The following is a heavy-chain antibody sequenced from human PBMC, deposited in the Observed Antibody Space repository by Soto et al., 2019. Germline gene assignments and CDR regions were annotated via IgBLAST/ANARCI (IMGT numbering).Heavy chain of an antibody. CDR2: INPSGGST. CDR1: GYTFTSYW. J-gene: IGHJ4*02. Sequence: QVQLVQSGADVKEPGASVKVSCKASGYTFTSYWMHWVRQAPGQGLEWLGVINPSGGSTTYAEKFQGRVTMTRDTSTSTVYMELSSLRSDDTAVYYCARTSARALRAYLDSWGQGTLVTVSS. CDR3: ARTSARALRAYLDS. V-gene: IGHV1-46*01.